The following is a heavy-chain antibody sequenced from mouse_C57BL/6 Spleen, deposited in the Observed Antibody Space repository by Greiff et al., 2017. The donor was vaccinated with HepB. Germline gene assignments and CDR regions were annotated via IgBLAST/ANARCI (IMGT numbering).Heavy chain of an antibody. D-gene: IGHD1-1*01. J-gene: IGHJ4*01. CDR2: ISYDGSN. CDR1: GYSITSGYY. CDR3: AIYYYGSSYAMDY. Sequence: EVKLQESGPGLVKPSQSLSLTCSVTGYSITSGYYWNWIRQFPGNKLEWMGYISYDGSNNYNPSLQNRISITRDTSKNQFFLKLNSVTTEDTATYYCAIYYYGSSYAMDYWGQGTSVTVSS. V-gene: IGHV3-6*01.